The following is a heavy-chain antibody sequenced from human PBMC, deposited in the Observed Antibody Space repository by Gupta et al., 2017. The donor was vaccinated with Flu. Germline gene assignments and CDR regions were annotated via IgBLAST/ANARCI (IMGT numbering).Heavy chain of an antibody. CDR3: ARVDIVVVPAAIPRAFDI. D-gene: IGHD2-2*02. CDR2: IYYSGST. J-gene: IGHJ3*02. V-gene: IGHV4-39*01. Sequence: WGWIGQPPGKGLEWIGSIYYSGSTYYNPSLKSRVTISVDTSKNQFSLKLSSVTAADTAVYYCARVDIVVVPAAIPRAFDIWGQGTMVTVSS.